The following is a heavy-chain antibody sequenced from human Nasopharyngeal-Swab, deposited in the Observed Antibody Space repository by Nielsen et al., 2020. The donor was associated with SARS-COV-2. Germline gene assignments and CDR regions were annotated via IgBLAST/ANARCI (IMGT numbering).Heavy chain of an antibody. D-gene: IGHD7-27*01. CDR1: GGSISSYY. J-gene: IGHJ2*01. Sequence: SETLSLTCTVSGGSISSYYWSWIRQPPGKGLEWIGYIYYSGSTNYNPPLKSRVTISVDTSKNQFSLKLSSVTAADTAVYYCGASGGEGYWYFDLWGRGTLVTVSS. CDR2: IYYSGST. V-gene: IGHV4-59*01. CDR3: GASGGEGYWYFDL.